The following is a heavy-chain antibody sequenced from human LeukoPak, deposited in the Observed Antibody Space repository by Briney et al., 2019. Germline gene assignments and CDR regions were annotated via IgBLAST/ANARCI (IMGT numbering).Heavy chain of an antibody. CDR2: IYTSGST. Sequence: SETLSLTCTVSGGSISSYYWSWIRQPPGKGLEWIGYIYTSGSTNYNPSLKSRVTISVDTSQNQFSLRLSSVTAADTAVYYCARMDYYYYHMDVRGKGTTVTVSS. CDR1: GGSISSYY. J-gene: IGHJ6*03. CDR3: ARMDYYYYHMDV. V-gene: IGHV4-4*09.